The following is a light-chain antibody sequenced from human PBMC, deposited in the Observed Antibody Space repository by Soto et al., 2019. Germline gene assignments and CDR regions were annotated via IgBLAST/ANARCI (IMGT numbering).Light chain of an antibody. CDR1: SSDVGSYNL. V-gene: IGLV2-23*01. J-gene: IGLJ1*01. CDR2: EGS. CDR3: CSYAGSSTV. Sequence: QSVLTHPASVSGSPGQSIPISCTGTSSDVGSYNLVSWYQQHPGKAPKLMIYEGSKRPSGVSNRFSGSKSGNTASLTISGLQAEDEADYYCCSYAGSSTVFGTGTKVTVL.